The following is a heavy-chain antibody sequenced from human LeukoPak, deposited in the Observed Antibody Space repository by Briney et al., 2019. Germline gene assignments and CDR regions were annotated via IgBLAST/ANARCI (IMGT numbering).Heavy chain of an antibody. CDR3: ARVHGATGGFDY. V-gene: IGHV1-2*02. D-gene: IGHD5-12*01. CDR2: INPNSGGT. CDR1: GYTFTGYY. Sequence: ASVKVSCKASGYTFTGYYMHWARQAPGQGLEWMGWINPNSGGTNYAQKFQGRVTMTRDTSISTAYMELSRLRSDDTAVYYCARVHGATGGFDYWGQGTLVTVSS. J-gene: IGHJ4*02.